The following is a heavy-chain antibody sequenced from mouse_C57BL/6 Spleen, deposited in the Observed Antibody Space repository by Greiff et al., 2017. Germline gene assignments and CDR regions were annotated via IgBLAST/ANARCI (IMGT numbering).Heavy chain of an antibody. J-gene: IGHJ2*01. CDR2: IYPRSGNT. Sequence: VKLQESGAELARPGASVKLSCKASGYTFTSYGISWVKQRTGPGLEWIGEIYPRSGNTYYNEKFKGKATLTADKSSSTAYMELRSLTSEDSAVYFCARGGTTVVAPFDYWGQGTTLTVSS. D-gene: IGHD1-1*01. V-gene: IGHV1-81*01. CDR1: GYTFTSYG. CDR3: ARGGTTVVAPFDY.